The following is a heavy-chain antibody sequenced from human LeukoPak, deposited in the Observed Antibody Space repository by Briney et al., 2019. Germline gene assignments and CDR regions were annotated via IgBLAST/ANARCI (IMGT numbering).Heavy chain of an antibody. J-gene: IGHJ4*02. CDR1: GGSISSYY. CDR2: IYYSGST. Sequence: SETLSLACTVSGGSISSYYWSWIRQPPGKGLEWIGYIYYSGSTNYNPSLKSRVTISVDTSKNQFSLKLTSVTAADTAVYYCARGPIYYYDSSGNYFDYWGQGTLVTVSS. D-gene: IGHD3-22*01. V-gene: IGHV4-59*01. CDR3: ARGPIYYYDSSGNYFDY.